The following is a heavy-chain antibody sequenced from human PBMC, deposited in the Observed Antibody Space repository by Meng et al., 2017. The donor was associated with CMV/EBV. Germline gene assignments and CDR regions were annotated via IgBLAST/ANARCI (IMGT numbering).Heavy chain of an antibody. D-gene: IGHD3-16*01. CDR3: ARDRIGSIDY. V-gene: IGHV3-7*01. CDR1: GFTFSSYW. CDR2: IKQDGSEK. Sequence: GESLKISCAASGFTFSSYWMSWVRQAPGKGLEWVANIKQDGSEKYYVDSVKGRFTISRDSAKNSLYLQMNSLRAEDTAVYYCARDRIGSIDYWGQGTLVTVSS. J-gene: IGHJ4*02.